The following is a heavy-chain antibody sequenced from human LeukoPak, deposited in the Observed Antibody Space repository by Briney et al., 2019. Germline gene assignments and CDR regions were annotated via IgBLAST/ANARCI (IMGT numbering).Heavy chain of an antibody. CDR3: AKCSGWFVRGKDYYYYYMDV. D-gene: IGHD6-19*01. CDR1: GFTFSSYS. Sequence: GGSLRLSCAASGFTFSSYSMNWVRQAPGKGLEWVSSISSSSSYIYYADSVEGRFTISRDNSKDTLYLQMNSLRAEDTAVYYCAKCSGWFVRGKDYYYYYMDVWGKGTTVTVSS. J-gene: IGHJ6*03. CDR2: ISSSSSYI. V-gene: IGHV3-21*04.